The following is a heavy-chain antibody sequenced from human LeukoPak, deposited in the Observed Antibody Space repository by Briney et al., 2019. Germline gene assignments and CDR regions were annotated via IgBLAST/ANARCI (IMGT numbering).Heavy chain of an antibody. Sequence: GGSLRLSCAASGFTVSSNYMSWVRQAPGKGLEWVSVIYSGGSTYYAVSVKGRFTISRDTSKNTLYLQMNSLRADDTAVYYCARDLCSRVSCYRPYGLDVWGQGTTVTVSS. CDR1: GFTVSSNY. CDR3: ARDLCSRVSCYRPYGLDV. V-gene: IGHV3-53*01. D-gene: IGHD2-15*01. CDR2: IYSGGST. J-gene: IGHJ6*02.